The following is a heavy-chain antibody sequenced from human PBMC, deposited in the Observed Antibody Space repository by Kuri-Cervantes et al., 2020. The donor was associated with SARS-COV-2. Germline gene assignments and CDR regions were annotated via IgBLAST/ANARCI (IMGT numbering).Heavy chain of an antibody. V-gene: IGHV3-73*01. CDR3: TTLLNWFDP. CDR1: GFTFSSSA. CDR2: IRSKANNFAT. D-gene: IGHD1-26*01. Sequence: GESLKISCEASGFTFSSSAIHWVRQASGKGLEWVGRIRSKANNFATAYAAPVKGRFTISRDDSKNTTYLQMNSLEAEDTAVYYCTTLLNWFDPWGQGILVTVSS. J-gene: IGHJ5*02.